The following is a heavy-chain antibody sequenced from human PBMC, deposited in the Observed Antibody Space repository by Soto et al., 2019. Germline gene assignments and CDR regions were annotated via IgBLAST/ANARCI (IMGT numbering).Heavy chain of an antibody. CDR1: GFTFGDCA. CDR2: ISWNSDTI. V-gene: IGHV3-9*01. CDR3: AKATDRVFSDSTGSYLHFDF. Sequence: PGGSLRLSCAASGFTFGDCAMHWVRQAPGNGLEWVSGISWNSDTIGYADSVKGRFTISRDNAKKSLYLQMNSLRADDTALYYCAKATDRVFSDSTGSYLHFDFWGEGAMVTSPQ. J-gene: IGHJ4*02. D-gene: IGHD3-22*01.